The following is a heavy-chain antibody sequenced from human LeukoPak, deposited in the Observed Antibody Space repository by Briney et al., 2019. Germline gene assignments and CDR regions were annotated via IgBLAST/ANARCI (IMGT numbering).Heavy chain of an antibody. CDR2: IYYSGST. J-gene: IGHJ6*02. CDR3: ARISGWTPWYYYYGMDV. CDR1: GGSISSYY. V-gene: IGHV4-59*01. Sequence: SETLSPTCTVSGGSISSYYWSWIRQPPGKGLEWIGYIYYSGSTNYNPSLKSRVTISVDTSKNQFSLKLSSVTAADTAVYYCARISGWTPWYYYYGMDVWGQGTTVTVSS. D-gene: IGHD6-19*01.